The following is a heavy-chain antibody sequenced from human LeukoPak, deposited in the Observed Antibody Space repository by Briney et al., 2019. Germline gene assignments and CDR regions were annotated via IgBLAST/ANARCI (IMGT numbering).Heavy chain of an antibody. CDR2: IYYSGST. D-gene: IGHD4-17*01. J-gene: IGHJ4*02. V-gene: IGHV4-31*03. CDR1: GGSISSGDYY. Sequence: PSETLSLTCTVSGGSISSGDYYWGWIRQHPGKGLEWIGYIYYSGSTYYNPSLKSRVTISVDTSKNQFSLKLSSVTAADTAVYYCARSYGDYQPFFDYWGQGTLVTVSS. CDR3: ARSYGDYQPFFDY.